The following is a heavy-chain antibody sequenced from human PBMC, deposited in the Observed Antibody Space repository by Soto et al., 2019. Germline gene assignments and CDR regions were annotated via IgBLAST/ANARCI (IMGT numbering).Heavy chain of an antibody. V-gene: IGHV5-51*07. D-gene: IGHD6-13*01. J-gene: IGHJ6*02. CDR1: GYKVTSYL. Sequence: GASQKSSCKGSGYKVTSYLIGWVHQINGKGLECMGIIYPGDSDTRYSPSFQGQVTISADKSISTAYLQWSSLKASDTAMYYCARTAAAGKYYYGMDVWGQGTTVTVSS. CDR2: IYPGDSDT. CDR3: ARTAAAGKYYYGMDV.